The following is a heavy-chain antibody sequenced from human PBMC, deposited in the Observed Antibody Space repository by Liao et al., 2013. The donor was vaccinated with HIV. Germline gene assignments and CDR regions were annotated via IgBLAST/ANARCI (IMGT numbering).Heavy chain of an antibody. CDR3: ARAAGGYSSSWTYFYYYYYLDV. V-gene: IGHV4-30-4*08. D-gene: IGHD6-13*01. CDR1: GDSISSGDYY. J-gene: IGHJ6*03. CDR2: IYYSGNT. Sequence: QVQLQESGPGLVKPSQTLSLTCSVSGDSISSGDYYWSWIRQPPGKGLEWIGYIYYSGNTYYNPSLKSRVTISVDTSKNQFSLKLSSVTAADTAVYYCARAAGGYSSSWTYFYYYYYLDVWGKGTTVTVSS.